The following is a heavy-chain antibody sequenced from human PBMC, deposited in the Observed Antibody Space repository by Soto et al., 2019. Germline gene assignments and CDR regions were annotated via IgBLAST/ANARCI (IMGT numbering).Heavy chain of an antibody. CDR3: TRDLGRGCTSASCLDYYYYYYGLDV. D-gene: IGHD2-2*01. V-gene: IGHV3-30*04. CDR1: GFTFSDYA. J-gene: IGHJ6*02. Sequence: GGSLRLSCAASGFTFSDYAIHWVRQAPGKGLEWVAVISYDGRNKYYADSVKGRFTISRDNSKNTLYLQMDSLRPEDTAVYYCTRDLGRGCTSASCLDYYYYYYGLDVWGQGTTVTVSS. CDR2: ISYDGRNK.